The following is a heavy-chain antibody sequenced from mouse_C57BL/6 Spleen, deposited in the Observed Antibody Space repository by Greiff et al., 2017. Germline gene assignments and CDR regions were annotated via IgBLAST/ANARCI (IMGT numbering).Heavy chain of an antibody. CDR1: GYTFTDYE. CDR2: IDPETGGT. CDR3: TSWEGWFAY. D-gene: IGHD4-1*01. J-gene: IGHJ3*01. V-gene: IGHV1-15*01. Sequence: VKLMESGAELVRPGASVTLSCKASGYTFTDYEMHWVKQTPVHGLEWIGAIDPETGGTAYNQKFKGKAILTADKSSSPAYMELRSLTSEDSAVYYCTSWEGWFAYWGQGTLVTVSA.